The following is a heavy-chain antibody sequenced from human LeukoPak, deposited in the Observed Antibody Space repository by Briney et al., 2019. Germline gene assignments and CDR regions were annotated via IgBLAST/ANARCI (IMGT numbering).Heavy chain of an antibody. CDR2: MNPNSGNT. CDR1: GYTFTSYD. V-gene: IGHV1-8*01. J-gene: IGHJ5*02. CDR3: AREPAIRRYCSSTSCYTVDVKGWFDP. D-gene: IGHD2-2*02. Sequence: ASVKVSCKASGYTFTSYDINWVRQATGQGLEWMGWMNPNSGNTGYAQKFQGRVTMTRNTSISTAYMELSSLRSEDTAVYYCAREPAIRRYCSSTSCYTVDVKGWFDPWGQGTLVTVSS.